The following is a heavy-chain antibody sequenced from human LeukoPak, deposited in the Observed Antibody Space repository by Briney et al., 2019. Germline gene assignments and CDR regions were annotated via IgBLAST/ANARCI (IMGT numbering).Heavy chain of an antibody. J-gene: IGHJ3*02. V-gene: IGHV4-39*07. D-gene: IGHD4-23*01. CDR1: SGSLSSSSYY. CDR3: ARGDYGGNLDAFDI. CDR2: IYYSGST. Sequence: SETLSLTCTVSSGSLSSSSYYWGWIRQPPGKGLEWIGTIYYSGSTYYNPSLKSRVTISVDTSKNQFSLKLSSVTAADTAVYYCARGDYGGNLDAFDIWGQGTMVTVSS.